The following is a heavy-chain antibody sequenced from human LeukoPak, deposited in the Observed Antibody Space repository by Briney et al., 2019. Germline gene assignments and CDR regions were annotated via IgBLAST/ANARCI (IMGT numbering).Heavy chain of an antibody. CDR2: IYYSGST. D-gene: IGHD6-6*01. CDR1: GGSISSGDYY. Sequence: PSETLSLTCTVSGGSISSGDYYWSWIRQPPGTGLEWIGYIYYSGSTYYNPSLKSRVTISVDTSKNQFSLKLSSVTAADTAVYYCATYSSSGGFDYWGQGTLVTVSS. CDR3: ATYSSSGGFDY. J-gene: IGHJ4*02. V-gene: IGHV4-30-4*01.